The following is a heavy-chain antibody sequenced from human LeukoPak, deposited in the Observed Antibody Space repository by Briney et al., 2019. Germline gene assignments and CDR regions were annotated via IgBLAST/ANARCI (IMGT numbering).Heavy chain of an antibody. CDR1: GGTFSNYD. CDR3: ARARPGDSPNYYYYYGMDV. V-gene: IGHV1-69*04. Sequence: ASVKVSCKASGGTFSNYDISWVRQAPGQGLEWMGRVIPILDITNHAQRFQGRVTITADKSTTTAYMELSSLRSEDTAVYYCARARPGDSPNYYYYYGMDVWGQGTTVTVSS. J-gene: IGHJ6*02. D-gene: IGHD7-27*01. CDR2: VIPILDIT.